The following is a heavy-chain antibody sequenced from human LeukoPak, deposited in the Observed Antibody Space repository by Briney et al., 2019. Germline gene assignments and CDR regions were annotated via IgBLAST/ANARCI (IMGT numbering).Heavy chain of an antibody. J-gene: IGHJ4*02. CDR2: INHSGST. CDR3: ARGSIAAAGNYGY. Sequence: SETLSLTCAVYGGSFSGYYWSWIRQPPGKGLEWIGEINHSGSTNYNPSLKSRVTISVDTSKNQFSLKLSSVTAADTAVYCCARGSIAAAGNYGYWGQGTLVTVSS. CDR1: GGSFSGYY. D-gene: IGHD6-13*01. V-gene: IGHV4-34*01.